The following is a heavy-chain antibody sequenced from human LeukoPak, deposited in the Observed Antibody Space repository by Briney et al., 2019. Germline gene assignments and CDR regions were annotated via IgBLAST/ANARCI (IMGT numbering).Heavy chain of an antibody. CDR1: GGSISSYY. CDR3: ARGALVPASMIWFDP. Sequence: SETLSFTCTVSGGSISSYYWSWIRQPPGKGLERIGYIYYSGSTNYRPSLKSRVTISLDTSKNQFSLKLRSVTAADTAVYYCARGALVPASMIWFDPWGQGTLVTVSS. V-gene: IGHV4-59*08. CDR2: IYYSGST. D-gene: IGHD2-2*01. J-gene: IGHJ5*02.